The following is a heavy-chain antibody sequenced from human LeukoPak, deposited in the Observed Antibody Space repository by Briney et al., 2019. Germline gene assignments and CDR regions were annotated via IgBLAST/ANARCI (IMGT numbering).Heavy chain of an antibody. CDR2: ISSSSSYI. Sequence: GGSLRLSCAASGFTFSGYSMNWVRQAPGKRQEWVSSISSSSSYIYYADSVKGRFTISRDNAKNSLYLQMNSLRAEDTAVYYCAREDGSGSYYLYYFDYWGQGTLVTVSS. J-gene: IGHJ4*02. CDR3: AREDGSGSYYLYYFDY. D-gene: IGHD3-10*01. CDR1: GFTFSGYS. V-gene: IGHV3-21*01.